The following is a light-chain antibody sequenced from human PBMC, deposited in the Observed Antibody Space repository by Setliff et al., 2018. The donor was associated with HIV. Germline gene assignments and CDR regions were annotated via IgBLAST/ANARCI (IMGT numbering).Light chain of an antibody. J-gene: IGLJ1*01. CDR2: EVT. CDR3: CSYARTTTYV. CDR1: SSDVGAYSF. Sequence: QSVLTQPRSVSGSPGQSVTFSCTGSSSDVGAYSFVSWYQQHPGKAPKLIIYEVTKRPSGVSNRFSGSKSGNTASLTISGLQAEDEADYFCCSYARTTTYVFGTGTKVTVL. V-gene: IGLV2-23*02.